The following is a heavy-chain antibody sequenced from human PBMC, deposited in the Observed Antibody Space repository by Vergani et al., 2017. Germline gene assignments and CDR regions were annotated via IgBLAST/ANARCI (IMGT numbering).Heavy chain of an antibody. CDR2: IYPGDSET. J-gene: IGHJ6*02. CDR1: GYIFTSYW. V-gene: IGHV5-51*01. CDR3: AGQDYGEEEQSNYYYYYGMDV. D-gene: IGHD4/OR15-4a*01. Sequence: EVPLVPSGAEVKTPGASLTISCKGSGYIFTSYWIGWVRQLPGKGLEGMGIIYPGDSETRYSPSFQGQVPSSADKSISTAYLQWSSLKASDTAMYYCAGQDYGEEEQSNYYYYYGMDVWGQGTTVTVSS.